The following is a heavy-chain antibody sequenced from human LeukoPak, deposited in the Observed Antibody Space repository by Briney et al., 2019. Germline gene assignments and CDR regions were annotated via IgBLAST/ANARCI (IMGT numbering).Heavy chain of an antibody. CDR3: ARGRNWNPWGGGTYYYYYYMDV. D-gene: IGHD1-20*01. CDR2: MNPNSGNT. V-gene: IGHV1-8*01. J-gene: IGHJ6*03. CDR1: GYTFTSYD. Sequence: ASVKVSCKGSGYTFTSYDINWVRHATGQGLEWMGWMNPNSGNTGYAQNFQGRVTMTRNTSISTAYMALSSLRSEATAVYYCARGRNWNPWGGGTYYYYYYMDVWGKGTTVTVSS.